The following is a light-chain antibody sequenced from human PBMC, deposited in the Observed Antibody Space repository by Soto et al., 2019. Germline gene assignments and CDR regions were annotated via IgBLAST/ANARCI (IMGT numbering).Light chain of an antibody. V-gene: IGLV6-57*01. Sequence: NFMLTQPHSVSESPGKTVTISCTRSSGSIASNYVQWYQQRPGSTPTTVIFDDNQRPSGVPDRFSGCIDSSSNAASLTISGLKKEDEADYYCQSSDSRNWVFGGGTKVTVL. CDR3: QSSDSRNWV. CDR2: DDN. J-gene: IGLJ3*02. CDR1: SGSIASNY.